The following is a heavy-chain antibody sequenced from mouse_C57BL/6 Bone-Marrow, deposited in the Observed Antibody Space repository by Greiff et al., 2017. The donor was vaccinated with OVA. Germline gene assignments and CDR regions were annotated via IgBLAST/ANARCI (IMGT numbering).Heavy chain of an antibody. J-gene: IGHJ4*01. D-gene: IGHD2-3*01. V-gene: IGHV5-17*01. Sequence: EVQGVESGGGLVKPGGSLKLSCAASGFTFSDYGMHWVRQAPEKGLEWVAYISSGSSTIYYADTVKGRFTISRDNAKNTLFLQMTSLRSEDTAMYYCARTGYDGYHYAMDYWGQGTSVTVSS. CDR3: ARTGYDGYHYAMDY. CDR1: GFTFSDYG. CDR2: ISSGSSTI.